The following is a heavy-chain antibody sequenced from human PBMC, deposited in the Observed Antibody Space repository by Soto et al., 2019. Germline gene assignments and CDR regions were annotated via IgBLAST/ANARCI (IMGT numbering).Heavy chain of an antibody. CDR1: GGSFSGYY. V-gene: IGHV4-34*04. CDR3: ARTTPFDD. J-gene: IGHJ4*02. Sequence: FEPLSLTCAVDGGSFSGYYWSRIRQPPRKGLEWIGEINQGGCTHHNTPLTTRATLSADTPQHQFSLQLSSVPAANTAVYYCARTTPFDDWGQGTLVTVSS. D-gene: IGHD1-1*01. CDR2: INQGGCT.